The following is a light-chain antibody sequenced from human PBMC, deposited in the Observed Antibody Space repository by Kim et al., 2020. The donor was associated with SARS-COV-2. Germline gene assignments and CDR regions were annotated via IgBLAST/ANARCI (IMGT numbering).Light chain of an antibody. J-gene: IGLJ3*02. CDR2: GKN. CDR3: NSRDSSGNHWV. CDR1: NLRTYY. Sequence: ALGQTVRITCQGDNLRTYYAIWYQRRPGQSPVLVLYGKNNRPSGIPDRFSGSSSENTASLTITGAQAEDEADYYCNSRDSSGNHWVFGGGTQLTVL. V-gene: IGLV3-19*01.